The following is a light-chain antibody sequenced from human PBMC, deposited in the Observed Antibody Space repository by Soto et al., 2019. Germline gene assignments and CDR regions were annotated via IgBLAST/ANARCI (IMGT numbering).Light chain of an antibody. CDR2: AAS. J-gene: IGKJ1*01. CDR1: QGISSY. V-gene: IGKV1-9*01. CDR3: QQLNSYPRT. Sequence: DIPLTQSPSFLSASVGDRVTITCRASQGISSYLAWYQQKPGKAPKLLIYAASTLQSGVPSRFSGSGSGTEFTLTISSLQPEDFATYNCQQLNSYPRTFGQGTKVEI.